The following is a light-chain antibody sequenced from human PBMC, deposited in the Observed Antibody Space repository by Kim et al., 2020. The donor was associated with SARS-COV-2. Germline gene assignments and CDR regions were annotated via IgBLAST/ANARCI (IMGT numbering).Light chain of an antibody. J-gene: IGKJ4*01. V-gene: IGKV3-15*01. CDR1: QSVSNN. CDR2: GAS. CDR3: QQYNDWPLIT. Sequence: IVMMQSPATLSVSPGEGVTLSCRADQSVSNNLAWYQQQPGQAPRLLIHGASTRAAGIPARFSGSGSGTEFTLTISSLQSEDSAVYYCQQYNDWPLITFGGGTKVDIK.